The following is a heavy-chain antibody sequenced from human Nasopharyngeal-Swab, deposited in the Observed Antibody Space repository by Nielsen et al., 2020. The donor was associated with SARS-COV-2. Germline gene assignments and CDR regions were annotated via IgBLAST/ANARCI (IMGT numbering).Heavy chain of an antibody. D-gene: IGHD3-9*01. CDR3: ARRLTGGDY. V-gene: IGHV3-21*01. Sequence: WIRQPPGKGLEWVSSISSSSSYIYYADSVKGRFTISRDNAKNSLYLQMNSLRAEETAVYYCARRLTGGDYWGQGTLVTVSS. J-gene: IGHJ4*02. CDR2: ISSSSSYI.